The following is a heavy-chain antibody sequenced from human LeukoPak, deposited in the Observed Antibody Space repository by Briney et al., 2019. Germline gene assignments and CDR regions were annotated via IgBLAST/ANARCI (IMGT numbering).Heavy chain of an antibody. D-gene: IGHD3-10*01. J-gene: IGHJ3*02. CDR1: GFSFRSYW. V-gene: IGHV3-7*01. Sequence: GGSLRLSCAASGFSFRSYWMDWVRQTPEKGLERVANIKQDGIEKYFVDSVKGRFAISRDNAKNSLYLQMNNLRAEDTAVYYCAREAMVRGVPDAFDIWGQGTVVTVSS. CDR2: IKQDGIEK. CDR3: AREAMVRGVPDAFDI.